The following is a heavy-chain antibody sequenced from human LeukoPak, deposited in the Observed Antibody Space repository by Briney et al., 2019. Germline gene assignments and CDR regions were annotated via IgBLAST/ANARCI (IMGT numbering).Heavy chain of an antibody. Sequence: SGTLSLTCAVSGGSISSSNWWTWVRQPPGKGLEWIGEIYYSGTTKYNPSLKSRVTISVDKSNNQFSLKVTSVTAADTAVYYCVRDRGGAVSYWGQGTLVTVSS. V-gene: IGHV4-4*02. D-gene: IGHD3-16*01. J-gene: IGHJ4*02. CDR3: VRDRGGAVSY. CDR1: GGSISSSNW. CDR2: IYYSGTT.